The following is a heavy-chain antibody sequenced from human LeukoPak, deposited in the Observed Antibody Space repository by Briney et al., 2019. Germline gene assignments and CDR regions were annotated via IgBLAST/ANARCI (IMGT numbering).Heavy chain of an antibody. V-gene: IGHV4-59*08. CDR2: IYYSGST. Sequence: SETLSLTCTVSDGSISSYYWTWIRQPPGKGLEWIGYIYYSGSTNYNPSLKSRVTISVDTSKNQFSLKLSSVTAADTAVYYCARGGGDYYGSGSYYRGLDAFDIWGQGTMVTVSS. CDR3: ARGGGDYYGSGSYYRGLDAFDI. D-gene: IGHD3-10*01. CDR1: DGSISSYY. J-gene: IGHJ3*02.